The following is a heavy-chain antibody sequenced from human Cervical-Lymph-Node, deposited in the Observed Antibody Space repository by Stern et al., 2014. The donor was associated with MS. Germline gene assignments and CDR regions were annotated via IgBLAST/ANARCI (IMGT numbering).Heavy chain of an antibody. J-gene: IGHJ6*02. CDR1: GYTFNAYY. CDR3: ARVTRHFENRLYFGMDV. CDR2: INPKSGET. D-gene: IGHD1-14*01. Sequence: QVQLVQTAAEAKKPGASVKVSCEASGYTFNAYYIHWVRQAPGRGLEWMGQINPKSGETKYAQKFQGRVTMTRYTSNTAYMELSRVTSDDTAVFYCARVTRHFENRLYFGMDVWGQGTTVTVSS. V-gene: IGHV1-2*06.